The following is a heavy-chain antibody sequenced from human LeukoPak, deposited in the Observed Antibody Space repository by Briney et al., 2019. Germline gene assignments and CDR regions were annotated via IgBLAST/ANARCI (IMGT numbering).Heavy chain of an antibody. CDR2: IYPGDSDT. J-gene: IGHJ4*02. CDR1: GYSFTSYW. D-gene: IGHD2-21*02. Sequence: GESLKISCKGSGYSFTSYWIAWVRQMPGKGLEWMGIIYPGDSDTRYSPSFQGQVTISADKSISTAYLQWSSLKASDTAMYYCATLWGYCGGDCYNRFDYWGQGTLVTVSS. V-gene: IGHV5-51*01. CDR3: ATLWGYCGGDCYNRFDY.